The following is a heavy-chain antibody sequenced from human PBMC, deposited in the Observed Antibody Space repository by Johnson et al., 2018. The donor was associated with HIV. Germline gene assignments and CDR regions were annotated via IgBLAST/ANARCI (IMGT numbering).Heavy chain of an antibody. J-gene: IGHJ3*02. V-gene: IGHV3-30-3*01. CDR3: ARVSKYYDSIRGAFDI. CDR1: GFTFSNYA. D-gene: IGHD3-22*01. Sequence: QMQLVESGGGVVQPGRSLRLSCPASGFTFSNYAMHWVRQAPGKGLEWVAVISYDGSKKYYADSVKGRFTISRDNTKNTLYLQMNSLRAEDTAVYYCARVSKYYDSIRGAFDIWGQGTMVTVSS. CDR2: ISYDGSKK.